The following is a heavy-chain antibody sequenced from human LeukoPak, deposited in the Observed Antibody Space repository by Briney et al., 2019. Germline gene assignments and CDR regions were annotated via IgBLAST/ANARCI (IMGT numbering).Heavy chain of an antibody. CDR1: GYTFTSYG. D-gene: IGHD5-18*01. J-gene: IGHJ6*03. V-gene: IGHV1-18*01. CDR2: ISAYNGNT. CDR3: ARDSSYGPYYYYYMDV. Sequence: ASVKVSRKASGYTFTSYGLSWGRQAAGQGREWMGWISAYNGNTTYAQKLQCRVTMTKDTSPSKVNTQLRCPISHAPTLYYFARDSSYGPYYYYYMDVWGKGTTVTVSS.